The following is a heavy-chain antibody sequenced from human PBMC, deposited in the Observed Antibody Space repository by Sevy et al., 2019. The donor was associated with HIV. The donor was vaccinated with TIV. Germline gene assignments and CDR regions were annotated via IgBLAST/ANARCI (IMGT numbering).Heavy chain of an antibody. Sequence: GGSLRLSCAASGFTFSSYAMSWVRQAPGKGLEWVSAISGSGGSTYYADSLKGLFTISRDNSKNTLYLQMNSLRAEDTAVYYCVKALYATAAFDIWGQGTMVTVSS. CDR3: VKALYATAAFDI. D-gene: IGHD2-2*01. CDR2: ISGSGGST. J-gene: IGHJ3*02. CDR1: GFTFSSYA. V-gene: IGHV3-23*01.